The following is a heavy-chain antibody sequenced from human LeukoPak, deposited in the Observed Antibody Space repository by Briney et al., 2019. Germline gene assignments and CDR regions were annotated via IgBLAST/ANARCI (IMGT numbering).Heavy chain of an antibody. J-gene: IGHJ4*02. V-gene: IGHV3-23*01. CDR1: GFTFYSYA. CDR3: AKDRGY. Sequence: PGGSLRLSCAASGFTFYSYAMSWVRQAPGKGLEWVSAISGSGASTYYADSVQGRFTITRDNSKSTLYLQMSNLRAEDTAMYYCAKDRGYWGQGTLVTVSS. CDR2: ISGSGAST.